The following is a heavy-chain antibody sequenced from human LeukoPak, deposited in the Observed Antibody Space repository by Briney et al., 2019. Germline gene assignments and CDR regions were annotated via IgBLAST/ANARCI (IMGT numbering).Heavy chain of an antibody. D-gene: IGHD3-10*01. CDR2: VTGGGGTT. Sequence: PGGSLRLSCAASGFTFRSYAMSWVRQAPGKGLEWVSTVTGGGGTTYYADSVKGRFTISRHNSKNTLYLQMNSLRAEDTAVYYCARDQSSGGVDYWGQGTLVTVSS. J-gene: IGHJ4*02. CDR1: GFTFRSYA. V-gene: IGHV3-23*01. CDR3: ARDQSSGGVDY.